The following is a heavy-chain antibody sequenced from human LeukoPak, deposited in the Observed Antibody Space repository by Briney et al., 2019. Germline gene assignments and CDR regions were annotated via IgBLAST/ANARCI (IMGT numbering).Heavy chain of an antibody. CDR1: GFTFRDYY. Sequence: GGSLRFSCAASGFTFRDYYMGWIRQAPGKGLEWVSYISSSGSRIYNADSVKGRFTISRDNAKNSLYPQMNSLRAEDTAVYFCARAFNGGFDIWGQGTMVTVSS. V-gene: IGHV3-11*04. CDR2: ISSSGSRI. D-gene: IGHD2-8*01. CDR3: ARAFNGGFDI. J-gene: IGHJ3*02.